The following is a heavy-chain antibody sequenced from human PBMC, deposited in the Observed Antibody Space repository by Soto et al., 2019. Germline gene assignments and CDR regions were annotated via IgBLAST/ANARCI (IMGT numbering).Heavy chain of an antibody. V-gene: IGHV4-59*01. CDR1: GGSISSYY. Sequence: PSETLSLTCTASGGSISSYYWSWIRQPPGKGLEWIGYIYYSGSTNYNPSLKSRVTISVDTSKNQFSLKLSSVTAADTAVYYCARDLPFGRGAFDIWGQGTMVTVSS. CDR3: ARDLPFGRGAFDI. D-gene: IGHD3-10*01. CDR2: IYYSGST. J-gene: IGHJ3*02.